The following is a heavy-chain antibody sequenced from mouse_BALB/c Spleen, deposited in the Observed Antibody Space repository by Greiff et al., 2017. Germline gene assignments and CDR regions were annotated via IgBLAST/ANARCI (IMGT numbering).Heavy chain of an antibody. V-gene: IGHV5-9-4*01. J-gene: IGHJ2*01. CDR1: GFTFSSYA. D-gene: IGHD1-1*01. Sequence: EVQVVESGGGLVKPGGSLKLSCAASGFTFSSYAMSWVRQSPEKRLEWVAEISSGGSYTYYPDTVTGRFTISRDNAKNTLYLEMSSLRSEDTAMYYCARERYAGEWYYLDYWGQGTTLTVSS. CDR2: ISSGGSYT. CDR3: ARERYAGEWYYLDY.